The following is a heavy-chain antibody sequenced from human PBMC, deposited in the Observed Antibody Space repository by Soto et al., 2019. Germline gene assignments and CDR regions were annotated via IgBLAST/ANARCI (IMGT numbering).Heavy chain of an antibody. CDR1: GFTFSSYW. CDR2: IKQDGSEK. J-gene: IGHJ1*01. CDR3: ARGITMGPHTYRTEQGEYFQH. V-gene: IGHV3-7*01. Sequence: GGSLRLSCAASGFTFSSYWMSWVRQAPGKGLEWVANIKQDGSEKYYVDSVKGRITISRENAKNSLYLQMNSLRAEDTAVYYCARGITMGPHTYRTEQGEYFQHWGQGTLVTVSS. D-gene: IGHD3-10*01.